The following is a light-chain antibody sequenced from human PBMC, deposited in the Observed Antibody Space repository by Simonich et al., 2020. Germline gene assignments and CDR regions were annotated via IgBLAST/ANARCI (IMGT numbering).Light chain of an antibody. V-gene: IGKV3-11*01. J-gene: IGKJ4*01. Sequence: EIVLTQSPATLSLSPGERATLSCRASQSVSSYLAWYQQKPGQAPRLLIYDETNMATCNPARYSGSGSGTDFTLTLSSLEPEDFAVYYCQQRSNWPLTFGGGTKVEIK. CDR1: QSVSSY. CDR3: QQRSNWPLT. CDR2: DET.